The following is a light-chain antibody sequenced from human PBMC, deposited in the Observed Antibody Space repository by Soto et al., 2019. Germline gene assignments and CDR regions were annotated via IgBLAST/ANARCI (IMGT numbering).Light chain of an antibody. CDR3: QQRINWPLT. CDR2: DAS. V-gene: IGKV3-11*01. Sequence: EIVLTQSPATLSLSPGGRATLSCRAPQSVSTFLAWYQQKPGQAPRLLIYDASKRATGIPTRFSGSGSGTDFTLTIRSLEPEDFAVYYCQQRINWPLTFGGGTKVEIK. CDR1: QSVSTF. J-gene: IGKJ4*01.